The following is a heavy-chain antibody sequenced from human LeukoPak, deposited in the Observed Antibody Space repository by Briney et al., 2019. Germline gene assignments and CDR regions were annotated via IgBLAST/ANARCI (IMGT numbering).Heavy chain of an antibody. CDR1: GFTFSSYS. CDR2: ISSSSSTI. D-gene: IGHD3-9*01. CDR3: AKDAYYDILTGHGDNWFDP. J-gene: IGHJ5*02. V-gene: IGHV3-48*01. Sequence: SGGSLRLSCAASGFTFSSYSMNWVRQAPGKGLEWVSYISSSSSTIYYADSVKGRFTISRDNAKNSLYLQMNSLRAEDTAVYYCAKDAYYDILTGHGDNWFDPWGQGTLVTVSS.